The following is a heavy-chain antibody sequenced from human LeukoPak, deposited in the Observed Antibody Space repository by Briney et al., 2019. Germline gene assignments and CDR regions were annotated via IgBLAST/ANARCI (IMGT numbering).Heavy chain of an antibody. D-gene: IGHD1-26*01. V-gene: IGHV4-4*07. CDR2: LHVSGNT. CDR1: GGSLENNH. CDR3: ARDPLRSSFDS. J-gene: IGHJ4*02. Sequence: PSETLSLTCAVSGGSLENNHWARIRLPAGKGLEWIGRLHVSGNTNFNPSLKSRVTISVDTSKNQFSLKMTSMTAADTAAYFCARDPLRSSFDSWGQGILVTVAP.